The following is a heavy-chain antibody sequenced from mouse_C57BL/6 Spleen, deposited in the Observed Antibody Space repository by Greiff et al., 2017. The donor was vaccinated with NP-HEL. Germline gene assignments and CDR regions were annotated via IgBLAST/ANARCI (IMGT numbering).Heavy chain of an antibody. J-gene: IGHJ3*01. CDR3: AREEGYYAWFAY. CDR2: ISYDGSN. D-gene: IGHD2-3*01. CDR1: GYSITSGYY. V-gene: IGHV3-6*01. Sequence: EVQLQESGPGLVKPSQSLSLSCSVTGYSITSGYYWNWIRQFPGNKLEWMGYISYDGSNNYNPSLKNRISITRDTSTNQFFLKLNSVTTEDTATYYCAREEGYYAWFAYWGQGTLVTVSA.